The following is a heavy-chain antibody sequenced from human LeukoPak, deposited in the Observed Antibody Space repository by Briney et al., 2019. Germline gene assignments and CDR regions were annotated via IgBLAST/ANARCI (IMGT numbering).Heavy chain of an antibody. J-gene: IGHJ5*02. V-gene: IGHV1-18*01. Sequence: GASVKVSCKASGYTFTSYGISWVRQAPGQGLEWMGWISAYNGNTNYAQKLQGRVTMTTDTSTSTAYMELRSLRSDDTAVCYCARDQTIAVAGPFDPWGQGTLVTVSS. CDR3: ARDQTIAVAGPFDP. CDR2: ISAYNGNT. D-gene: IGHD6-19*01. CDR1: GYTFTSYG.